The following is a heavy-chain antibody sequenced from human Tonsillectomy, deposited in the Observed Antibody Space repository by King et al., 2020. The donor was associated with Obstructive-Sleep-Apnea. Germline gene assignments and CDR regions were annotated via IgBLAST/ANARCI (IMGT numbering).Heavy chain of an antibody. CDR1: GFTFSSYS. CDR2: IRYDESNK. CDR3: AKDRQGYQVSEY. V-gene: IGHV3-30*02. Sequence: HVQLVESGGGVVQPGGSLRLSCAPSGFTFSSYSMHWVRQAPGKGLEWVAFIRYDESNKYYADSVKGRFTISRDNSKNTLYLQMNSLRAEDTALYYCAKDRQGYQVSEYWGQGTLVTVSS. J-gene: IGHJ4*02. D-gene: IGHD2-2*01.